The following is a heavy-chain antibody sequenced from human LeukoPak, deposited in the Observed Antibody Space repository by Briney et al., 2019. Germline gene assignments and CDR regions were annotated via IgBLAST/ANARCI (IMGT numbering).Heavy chain of an antibody. CDR3: ARHPPSSAGAYDI. J-gene: IGHJ3*02. Sequence: SETLSLTCTVSGGSISTVGYYWSWIRRTPGNGLEWIGYIYYSGTTFYNPSLKSRVTISVDTSKNLFSLKLSSVTAADTAVYYCARHPPSSAGAYDIWGQGTMVTVSS. V-gene: IGHV4-31*03. D-gene: IGHD3-10*01. CDR2: IYYSGTT. CDR1: GGSISTVGYY.